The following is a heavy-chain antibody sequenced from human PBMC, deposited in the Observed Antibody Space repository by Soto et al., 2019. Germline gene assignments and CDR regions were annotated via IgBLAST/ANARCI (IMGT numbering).Heavy chain of an antibody. Sequence: GGSLRLSCAASGFTFSSYAMGWVRQGPGKGLEWVAVVSIGGSTHYADSVRGRFTISRDNSKNTLSLQMDSLTAEDTAVYFCAKRRGAGGHFDYWGQGALVTVSS. D-gene: IGHD2-15*01. CDR3: AKRRGAGGHFDY. CDR1: GFTFSSYA. V-gene: IGHV3-23*01. CDR2: VSIGGST. J-gene: IGHJ4*02.